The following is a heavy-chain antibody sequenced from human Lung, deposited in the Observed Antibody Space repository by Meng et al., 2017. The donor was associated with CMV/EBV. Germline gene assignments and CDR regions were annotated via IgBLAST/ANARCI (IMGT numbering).Heavy chain of an antibody. Sequence: GGSLRLXCAASGFTFSSYAMHAVRQAPSKGLEWVAVISYDGSNKDNTDSVKGRFTISRDNSKNTLYLQMNSLRAEDTAVYYCARPQNTNGYSSSWYWFDPWGQGTLVXVSS. V-gene: IGHV3-30-3*01. CDR1: GFTFSSYA. CDR3: ARPQNTNGYSSSWYWFDP. CDR2: ISYDGSNK. J-gene: IGHJ5*02. D-gene: IGHD6-13*01.